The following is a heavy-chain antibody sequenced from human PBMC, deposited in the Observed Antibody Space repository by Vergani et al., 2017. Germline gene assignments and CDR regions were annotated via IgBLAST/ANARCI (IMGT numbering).Heavy chain of an antibody. CDR2: ISAYNGNT. V-gene: IGHV1-18*01. D-gene: IGHD1-26*01. CDR1: GYTFTSYG. J-gene: IGHJ3*02. Sequence: QVQLVQSGAEVKKPGASVKVSCKASGYTFTSYGISWVRQAPGQGLEWMGWISAYNGNTNYAQKFQGRVTMTEDTSTDTAYMELSSLRSEDTAVYYCATALIVGATKVDDAFDIWGQGTMVTVSS. CDR3: ATALIVGATKVDDAFDI.